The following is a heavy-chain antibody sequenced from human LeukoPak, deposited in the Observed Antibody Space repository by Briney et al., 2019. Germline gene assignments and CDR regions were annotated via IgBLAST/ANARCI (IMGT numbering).Heavy chain of an antibody. CDR1: GGSISSYY. CDR3: ARHDWAGGSFDY. Sequence: SETLSLTCTVSGGSISSYYWSWIRQPPGKGLEWIGYIYYSGSTNYNPSLKSRVTISVDTSKDQFSLKLSSVTAADTAVYYCARHDWAGGSFDYWGQGTLVTVSS. V-gene: IGHV4-59*08. D-gene: IGHD2-21*01. J-gene: IGHJ4*02. CDR2: IYYSGST.